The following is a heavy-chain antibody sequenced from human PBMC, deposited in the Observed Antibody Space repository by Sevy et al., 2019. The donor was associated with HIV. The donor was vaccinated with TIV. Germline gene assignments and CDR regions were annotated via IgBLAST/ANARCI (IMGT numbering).Heavy chain of an antibody. J-gene: IGHJ6*02. V-gene: IGHV3-30*18. CDR3: ANSRGRYEGSSWLYYYYLMDV. CDR2: ISNDGSDK. Sequence: GGSLRLSCTASGFPFSSYDMNWVRQAPGKGLEWVAIISNDGSDKQYADSVKGRFTISRDNSKDTLYLQMNSLRLEDTAVYYCANSRGRYEGSSWLYYYYLMDVWGQGATVTVSS. D-gene: IGHD6-13*01. CDR1: GFPFSSYD.